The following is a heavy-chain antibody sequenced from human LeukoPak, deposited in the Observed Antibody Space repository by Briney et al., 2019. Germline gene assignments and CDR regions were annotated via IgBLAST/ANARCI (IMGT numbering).Heavy chain of an antibody. Sequence: SGGSLRLSCAASGFTFSSYAMSWVRQAPRKGLEWVSAISGSGGSTYYADSVKGRFTISRDNSKNTLYLQMNSLRAEDTAVYYCAKGYFDWLSPDYWGQGTLVTVSS. D-gene: IGHD3-9*01. CDR2: ISGSGGST. CDR1: GFTFSSYA. J-gene: IGHJ4*02. V-gene: IGHV3-23*01. CDR3: AKGYFDWLSPDY.